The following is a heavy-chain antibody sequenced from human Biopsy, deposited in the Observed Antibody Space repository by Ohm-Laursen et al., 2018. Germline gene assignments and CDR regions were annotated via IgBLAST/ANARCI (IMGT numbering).Heavy chain of an antibody. Sequence: SETLPLTCTVSGGSISSDYWSWIRQTPGKGLEWIGYIYYSGSTNYNPSLKSRVTISVDTSKNQFSLGLNSVTAADTAVYYCARAANSTGWPYYYFYGMDVWGQGTTVTVSS. CDR1: GGSISSDY. J-gene: IGHJ6*02. CDR3: ARAANSTGWPYYYFYGMDV. CDR2: IYYSGST. V-gene: IGHV4-59*01. D-gene: IGHD2/OR15-2a*01.